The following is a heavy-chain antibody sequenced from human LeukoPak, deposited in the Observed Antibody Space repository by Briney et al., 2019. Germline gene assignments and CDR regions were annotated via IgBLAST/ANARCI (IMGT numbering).Heavy chain of an antibody. CDR1: GFTFSSYA. V-gene: IGHV3-23*01. J-gene: IGHJ4*02. Sequence: GASLRLSCAASGFTFSSYAMSWVRQAPGKGLEWVSAISGSGGTTYYADSVKGRFTISRDNSQNTLYLQMNSLRAEDTALFYCARDQGYWGQGTLVTVSS. CDR3: ARDQGY. CDR2: ISGSGGTT.